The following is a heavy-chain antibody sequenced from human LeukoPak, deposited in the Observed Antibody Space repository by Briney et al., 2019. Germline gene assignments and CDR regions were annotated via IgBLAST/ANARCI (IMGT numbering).Heavy chain of an antibody. D-gene: IGHD2/OR15-2a*01. Sequence: ASVKVSCKASGYTFTGYYMHWVRQAPGQGLEWMGWINPNSGGTNYAQKFQGRVTMTRDTSISTAYMELSSLRSEDTAVYYCARDRTNSRLWFDPWGQGTLVTVSS. CDR1: GYTFTGYY. V-gene: IGHV1-2*02. CDR2: INPNSGGT. CDR3: ARDRTNSRLWFDP. J-gene: IGHJ5*02.